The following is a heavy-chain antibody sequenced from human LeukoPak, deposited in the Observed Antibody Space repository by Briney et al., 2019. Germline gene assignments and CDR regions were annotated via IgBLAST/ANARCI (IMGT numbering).Heavy chain of an antibody. J-gene: IGHJ4*02. Sequence: GGSLRLSCAASGFTFSGFWMHWVRQAPGKGLVWVSCISFDGSDATYADSVKGRFTISRDNAKNTLHLQMDSLTVEDTAVYYCAREDYRGAIDYWGQGTLVTVSS. CDR3: AREDYRGAIDY. CDR2: ISFDGSDA. CDR1: GFTFSGFW. D-gene: IGHD4-11*01. V-gene: IGHV3-74*01.